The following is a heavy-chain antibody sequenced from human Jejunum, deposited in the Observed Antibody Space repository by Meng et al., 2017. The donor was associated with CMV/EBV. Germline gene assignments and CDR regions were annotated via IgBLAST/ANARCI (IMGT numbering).Heavy chain of an antibody. CDR2: MAYDGSNE. CDR1: GFPFSTYA. CDR3: ARDRYGVVRGVGF. D-gene: IGHD3-10*01. J-gene: IGHJ4*02. V-gene: IGHV3-30*04. Sequence: SGFPFSTYAMHWVRQAPGKGLEWVAVMAYDGSNEYYADSVRGRFTISRDNSKNTLYLQMNSLRPEDTAVYYCARDRYGVVRGVGFWGQGTLVTVSS.